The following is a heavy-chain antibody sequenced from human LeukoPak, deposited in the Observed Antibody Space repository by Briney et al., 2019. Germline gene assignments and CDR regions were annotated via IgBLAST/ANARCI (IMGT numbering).Heavy chain of an antibody. V-gene: IGHV3-30*02. CDR3: AKGLQAEQWLNSFDY. J-gene: IGHJ4*02. CDR2: IRYDGSNK. CDR1: GFTFRTYG. D-gene: IGHD6-19*01. Sequence: GGSLRLSCAASGFTFRTYGMHWVRQSPGRGLEWVSFIRYDGSNKYYADSVKGRFTISRDISMNTLYLQLNSLRTEDTAMYYCAKGLQAEQWLNSFDYWGQGTLVTVSS.